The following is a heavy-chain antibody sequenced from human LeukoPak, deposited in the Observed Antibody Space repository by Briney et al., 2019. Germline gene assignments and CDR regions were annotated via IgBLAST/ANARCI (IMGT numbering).Heavy chain of an antibody. D-gene: IGHD3-22*01. CDR1: GGSISSGPYF. J-gene: IGHJ4*02. V-gene: IGHV4-30-2*03. CDR3: ASRAPNYYDSSGYVS. CDR2: IYYSGST. Sequence: SQTLSLTCSVSGGSISSGPYFWSWIRQSPGQGLEWIGSIYYSGSTYYNPSLKSRVTISVDTSKNQFSLKLSSVTAADTAVYYCASRAPNYYDSSGYVSWGQGTLVTVSP.